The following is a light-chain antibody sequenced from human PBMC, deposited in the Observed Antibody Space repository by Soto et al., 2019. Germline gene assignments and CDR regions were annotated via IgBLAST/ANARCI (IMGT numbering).Light chain of an antibody. V-gene: IGKV1-39*01. Sequence: DIQITQSPSSLSASVGDRVTITCRASQSISSHLNWYQHKPGRPPRLLIFASYILEGGVPSRSSGSGSDTYFTLTIDSLQPEDVATYYCQHSYITPRYTFGQGTKVEI. CDR3: QHSYITPRYT. CDR2: ASY. J-gene: IGKJ2*01. CDR1: QSISSH.